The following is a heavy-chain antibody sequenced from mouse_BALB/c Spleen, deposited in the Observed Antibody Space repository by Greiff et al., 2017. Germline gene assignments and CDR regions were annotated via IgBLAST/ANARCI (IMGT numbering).Heavy chain of an antibody. CDR3: AKSCDGRAWFAY. D-gene: IGHD1-1*01. Sequence: VLLVESGPGLVAPSQCLSISCTVSGFSLTSYGVRWVRQPPGKGLEWLGVIWGDGSTNYHSALISRLSIITDNSKSKVFLKLNSLQTDDTAAYYCAKSCDGRAWFAYWGQGTLVTVSA. V-gene: IGHV2-3*01. J-gene: IGHJ3*01. CDR2: IWGDGST. CDR1: GFSLTSYG.